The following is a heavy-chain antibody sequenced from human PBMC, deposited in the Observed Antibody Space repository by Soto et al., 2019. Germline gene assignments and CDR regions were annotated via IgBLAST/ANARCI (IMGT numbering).Heavy chain of an antibody. J-gene: IGHJ6*02. CDR1: GGSISSSNW. V-gene: IGHV4-4*02. CDR2: IYHSGST. Sequence: SETLSLTCAASGGSISSSNWGSWVRQPPGKGLEWIGEIYHSGSTNYNPSLKSRVTISVDKSKNQFSLKLRSVTAADTAVYYCARDRSYDILTGYYYYYGMDVWGQGTTVTVSS. CDR3: ARDRSYDILTGYYYYYGMDV. D-gene: IGHD3-9*01.